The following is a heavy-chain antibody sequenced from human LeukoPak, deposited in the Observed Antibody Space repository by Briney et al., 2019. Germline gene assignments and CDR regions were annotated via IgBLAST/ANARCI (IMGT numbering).Heavy chain of an antibody. V-gene: IGHV3-NL1*01. CDR1: GFIFSSYS. J-gene: IGHJ4*02. CDR2: IYSGGSI. Sequence: GGSLRLSCAASGFIFSSYSMNWVRQAPGKGLEWVSVIYSGGSIYYADSMKGRFTISRDNSKNTLYLHINSLRAEDTAVYYCVKDNPLDYWGQGTLVIVSS. CDR3: VKDNPLDY. D-gene: IGHD1-14*01.